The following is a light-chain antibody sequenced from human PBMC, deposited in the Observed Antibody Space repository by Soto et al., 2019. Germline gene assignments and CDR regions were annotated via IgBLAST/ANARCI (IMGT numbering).Light chain of an antibody. J-gene: IGKJ1*01. Sequence: EIVLTQTPGTLSLSPGERATLSCRASQSVSSIYLAWYQQKPGQAPRLLIYGASSRATGIPDRFSGSGSGTDFTLTISRLDPEDFAVYYCQQYGSPRTFGQGTKVEIK. V-gene: IGKV3-20*01. CDR3: QQYGSPRT. CDR1: QSVSSIY. CDR2: GAS.